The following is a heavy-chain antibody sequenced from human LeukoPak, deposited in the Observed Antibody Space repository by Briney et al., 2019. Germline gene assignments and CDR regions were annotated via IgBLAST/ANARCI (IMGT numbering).Heavy chain of an antibody. CDR2: ISSSGSTI. CDR1: GFTFSSYE. Sequence: PGGSLRLSCAASGFTFSSYEMNWVRQAPGKGLEWVSYISSSGSTIYYADSVKGRFTISRDNAKNSLYLQMNSLRAEATAVYYCARDSSSGYYYMDVWGKGATVTVSS. V-gene: IGHV3-48*03. J-gene: IGHJ6*03. CDR3: ARDSSSGYYYMDV. D-gene: IGHD6-6*01.